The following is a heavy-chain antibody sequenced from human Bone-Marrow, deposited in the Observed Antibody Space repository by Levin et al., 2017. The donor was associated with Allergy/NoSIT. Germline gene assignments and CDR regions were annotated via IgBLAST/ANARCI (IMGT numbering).Heavy chain of an antibody. J-gene: IGHJ3*02. V-gene: IGHV4-61*03. Sequence: SETLSLTCSVSGGSVRGENYYWSWIRQPPGKRLEWIGYISYSGATTYSPSLESRVTISLGASDNHFSLRLSSLTAPDTAVYYCARDHGDSSDAFAIWGQGTMVTVSS. CDR3: ARDHGDSSDAFAI. CDR1: GGSVRGENYY. D-gene: IGHD4-17*01. CDR2: ISYSGAT.